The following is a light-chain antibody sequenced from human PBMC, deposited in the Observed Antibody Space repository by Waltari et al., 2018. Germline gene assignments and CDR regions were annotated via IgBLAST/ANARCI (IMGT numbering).Light chain of an antibody. CDR3: QQRYNWPPLT. CDR1: QSVNTS. J-gene: IGKJ4*01. Sequence: EIVLTQSPATLSLSPGERATLSCRASQSVNTSLAWYQQKPGQAPRLLIYDASNRATGIPARFSGSGSGTDFTLTISSLEPEDFAVYYCQQRYNWPPLTFGGGTKVEIK. CDR2: DAS. V-gene: IGKV3-11*01.